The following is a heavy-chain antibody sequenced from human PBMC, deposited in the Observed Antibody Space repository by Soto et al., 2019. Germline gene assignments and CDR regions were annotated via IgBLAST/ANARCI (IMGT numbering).Heavy chain of an antibody. J-gene: IGHJ2*01. CDR2: ISGSGTGT. V-gene: IGHV3-23*01. CDR1: GFAFSSFS. D-gene: IGHD3-10*02. Sequence: GGSLRHSCAASGFAFSSFSLSWVRPTPGKGREWVSGISGSGTGTYYKDSVKGRFTIPRDNSKNTLYLQMNSLRPDHTAVYSCAKVFHPPRYWHFDLSGRGTLVTVSS. CDR3: AKVFHPPRYWHFDL.